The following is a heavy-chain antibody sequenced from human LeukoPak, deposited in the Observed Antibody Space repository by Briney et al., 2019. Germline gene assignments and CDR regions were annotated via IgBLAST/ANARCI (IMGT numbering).Heavy chain of an antibody. J-gene: IGHJ3*02. CDR3: ARRNKYCSGGSCYSGDAFDI. V-gene: IGHV5-51*01. D-gene: IGHD2-15*01. Sequence: GESLKISCKGSGYSFTSYWFGEVRQIPGKVLEWMGIIYPGEYDTRYSPSFQGQVTISADKSISTAYLQWSSLKASDTAMYYCARRNKYCSGGSCYSGDAFDIWGQGTMVTVSS. CDR2: IYPGEYDT. CDR1: GYSFTSYW.